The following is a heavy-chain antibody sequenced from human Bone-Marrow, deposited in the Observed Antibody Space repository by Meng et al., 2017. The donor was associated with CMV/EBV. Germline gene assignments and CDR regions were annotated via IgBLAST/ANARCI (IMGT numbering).Heavy chain of an antibody. D-gene: IGHD5-18*01. V-gene: IGHV1-69*05. CDR3: AKVTNYYYYGMDV. J-gene: IGHJ6*02. Sequence: SVKVSCKASGGTFSSYAISWERQAPGQGLEWMGGIIPIFGTANYAQKFQGRVTITTDESTSTAYMELSSLRSEDTAVYYCAKVTNYYYYGMDVWGQGTTVTV. CDR1: GGTFSSYA. CDR2: IIPIFGTA.